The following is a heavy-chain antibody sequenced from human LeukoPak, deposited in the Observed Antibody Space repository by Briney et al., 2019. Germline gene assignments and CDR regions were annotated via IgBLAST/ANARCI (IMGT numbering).Heavy chain of an antibody. J-gene: IGHJ4*02. CDR1: GGTFSSYA. V-gene: IGHV1-69*06. CDR3: ARHTGLTSLGRYFDY. Sequence: SVKVSCKASGGTFSSYAISWVRQAPGQGLEWMGGIIPIFGTANYAQKFQGRVTITADKSASTAYMELSSLRSEDTAVYYCARHTGLTSLGRYFDYWGQGTLVTVSS. D-gene: IGHD7-27*01. CDR2: IIPIFGTA.